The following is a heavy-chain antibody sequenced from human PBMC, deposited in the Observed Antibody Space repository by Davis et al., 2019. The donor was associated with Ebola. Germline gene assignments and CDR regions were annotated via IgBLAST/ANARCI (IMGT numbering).Heavy chain of an antibody. CDR2: IYPGDSDT. CDR1: GYSFTTYW. CDR3: ARHSKEWLVEFDY. J-gene: IGHJ4*02. D-gene: IGHD6-19*01. V-gene: IGHV5-51*01. Sequence: GESLKISCKGSGYSFTTYWIGWVRQMPGKGLEWMGIIYPGDSDTRYSPSFQGQVTISADKSISTAYLQWSSLKASDTAMYYCARHSKEWLVEFDYWGQGTLVTVSS.